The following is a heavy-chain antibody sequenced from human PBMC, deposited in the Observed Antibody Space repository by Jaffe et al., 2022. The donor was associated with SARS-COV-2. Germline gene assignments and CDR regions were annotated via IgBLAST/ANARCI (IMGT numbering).Heavy chain of an antibody. J-gene: IGHJ3*02. V-gene: IGHV3-48*03. Sequence: EVQLVESGGGLVQPGGSLRLSCAASGFTFSSYEMNWVRQAPGKGLEWVSYISSSGSTIYYADSVKGRFTISRDNAKNSLYLQMNSLRAEDTAVYYCARCYDSDAFDIWGQGTMVTVSS. CDR1: GFTFSSYE. CDR3: ARCYDSDAFDI. CDR2: ISSSGSTI. D-gene: IGHD2-2*01.